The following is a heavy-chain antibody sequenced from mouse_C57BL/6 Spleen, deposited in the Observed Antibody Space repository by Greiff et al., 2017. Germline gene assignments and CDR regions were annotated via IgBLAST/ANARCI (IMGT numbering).Heavy chain of an antibody. CDR3: ARLGLITTVVAEAY. V-gene: IGHV1-59*01. CDR2: IDPSDSYP. D-gene: IGHD1-1*01. J-gene: IGHJ3*01. CDR1: GYTFTSYW. Sequence: QVQLQQPGAELVRPGPSVKLSCKASGYTFTSYWMHWVKQRPGQGLEWIGVIDPSDSYPNYNQQFKGKATLTVDTSSSTAYMQLSSLTSEDSAVYYCARLGLITTVVAEAYWGQGTLVTVSA.